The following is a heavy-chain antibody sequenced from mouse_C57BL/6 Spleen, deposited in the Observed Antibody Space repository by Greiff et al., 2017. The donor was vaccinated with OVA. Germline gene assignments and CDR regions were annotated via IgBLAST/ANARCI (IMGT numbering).Heavy chain of an antibody. CDR2: INPNNGGT. Sequence: EVQLQQSGPELVKPGASVKISCKASGYTFTDYYMNWVKQSHGKSLEWIGDINPNNGGTSYNQKFKGKATLTVDKSSSTAYMELRSLTSEDSAVYYCAIYYYYAMDYWGQGTSVTVSS. V-gene: IGHV1-26*01. J-gene: IGHJ4*01. D-gene: IGHD2-1*01. CDR3: AIYYYYAMDY. CDR1: GYTFTDYY.